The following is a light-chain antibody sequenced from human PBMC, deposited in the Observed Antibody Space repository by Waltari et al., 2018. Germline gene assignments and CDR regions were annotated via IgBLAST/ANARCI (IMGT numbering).Light chain of an antibody. CDR1: QSFGNNY. V-gene: IGKV3-20*01. CDR2: GAS. J-gene: IGKJ3*01. Sequence: EIVLTQSPGTLSMSPGERATLSCRASQSFGNNYLAWYQQKPGQAPRLIMYGASSRATGIPDRFSGSGSGTDFTLTISRLEPEDFAVYFCQYYGDSPFTFGPGTKVDLK. CDR3: QYYGDSPFT.